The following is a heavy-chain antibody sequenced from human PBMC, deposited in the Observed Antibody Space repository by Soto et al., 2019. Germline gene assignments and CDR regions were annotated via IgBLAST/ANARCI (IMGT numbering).Heavy chain of an antibody. CDR2: IYYSGST. Sequence: PSETLSLTCTVSGGSISSGGYYWSWIRQHPGKGLEWIGYIYYSGSTYYNPSLKSRVTISVDTSKNQFSLKLSSVTAADTAVYYCARSAWGVTVLFDPWGQGTLVTVSS. V-gene: IGHV4-31*02. CDR1: GGSISSGGYY. D-gene: IGHD2-21*02. CDR3: ARSAWGVTVLFDP. J-gene: IGHJ5*02.